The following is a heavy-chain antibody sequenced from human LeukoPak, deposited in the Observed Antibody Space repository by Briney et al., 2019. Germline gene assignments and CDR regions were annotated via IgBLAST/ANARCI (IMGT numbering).Heavy chain of an antibody. Sequence: SETLSLTCTVSGGSISSYYWSWFRQPAGKGLEWIGRIYTSGSTNYNPSLKSRVTMSVDTSKNQFSLKLSSVPAADTAVYYCARRSSSSWYDEYFDYWGQGTLVTVSS. J-gene: IGHJ4*02. CDR1: GGSISSYY. CDR2: IYTSGST. V-gene: IGHV4-4*07. D-gene: IGHD6-13*01. CDR3: ARRSSSSWYDEYFDY.